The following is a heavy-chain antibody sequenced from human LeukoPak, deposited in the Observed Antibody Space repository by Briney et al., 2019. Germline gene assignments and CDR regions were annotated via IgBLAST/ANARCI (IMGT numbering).Heavy chain of an antibody. CDR3: AREINYYYYYYMDV. CDR2: ISAYNGNT. J-gene: IGHJ6*03. V-gene: IGHV1-18*01. CDR1: GYTFTSYG. Sequence: ASVKVSCKASGYTFTSYGISWVRQAPGQGLEWMGWISAYNGNTNYAQKLQGRVTMTTDTSTSTAYMELRSLRSEDTAVYYCAREINYYYYYYMDVWGKGTTVTISS.